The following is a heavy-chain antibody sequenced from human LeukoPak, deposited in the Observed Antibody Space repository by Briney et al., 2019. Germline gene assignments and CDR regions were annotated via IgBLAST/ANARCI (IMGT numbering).Heavy chain of an antibody. Sequence: GGSLRLSCVASGFIFSKYGMHWVRQAPGRGLEWVAFIQYDVSNKYYADSIKGQFTLSRDNSKNTLYLQMNSLRPEDTAVYYCTRGGYYDGSGYYPFDHWGQGTLVTASS. CDR3: TRGGYYDGSGYYPFDH. CDR1: GFIFSKYG. D-gene: IGHD3-22*01. J-gene: IGHJ4*02. V-gene: IGHV3-30*02. CDR2: IQYDVSNK.